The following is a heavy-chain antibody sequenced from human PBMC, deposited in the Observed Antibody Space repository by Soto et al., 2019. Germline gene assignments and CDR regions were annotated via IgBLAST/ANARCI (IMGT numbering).Heavy chain of an antibody. J-gene: IGHJ1*01. CDR3: AKDSPVGVPLLRDLHD. CDR1: GFTFSNYG. V-gene: IGHV3-23*01. Sequence: GGSLRLSCAASGFTFSNYGMSWVRQAPGKGLEWVSVISGSGGSTYYADSVKGRFTLSRDNSKNTVYLQMNSLRAEDTAVYYCAKDSPVGVPLLRDLHDWGQGTLVTVPS. D-gene: IGHD2-15*01. CDR2: ISGSGGST.